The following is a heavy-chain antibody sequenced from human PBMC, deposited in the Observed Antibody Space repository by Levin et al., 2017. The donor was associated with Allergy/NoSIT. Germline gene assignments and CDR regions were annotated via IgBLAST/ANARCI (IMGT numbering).Heavy chain of an antibody. CDR2: INPSGGST. CDR1: GYTFTSYY. J-gene: IGHJ6*02. Sequence: ASVKVSCKASGYTFTSYYMHWVRQAPGQGLEWMGIINPSGGSTSYAQKFQGRVTMTRDTSTSTVYMELSSLRSEDTAVYYCARGPSGSYGDYYYYYGMDVWGQGTTVTVSS. D-gene: IGHD1-26*01. V-gene: IGHV1-46*01. CDR3: ARGPSGSYGDYYYYYGMDV.